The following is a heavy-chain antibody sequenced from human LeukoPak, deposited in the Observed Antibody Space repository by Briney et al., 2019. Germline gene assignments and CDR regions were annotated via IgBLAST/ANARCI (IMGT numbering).Heavy chain of an antibody. Sequence: SETLSLTCTVSGGSISSGGYYWSWIRQPPGKGLEWIGEIYHSGSTNYNPSLKSRVTISVDKSKNQFSLKLSSVTAADTAVYYCARKLVSDEHYNWFDPWGQGTLVTVSS. D-gene: IGHD1/OR15-1a*01. V-gene: IGHV4-39*07. CDR3: ARKLVSDEHYNWFDP. J-gene: IGHJ5*02. CDR1: GGSISSGGYY. CDR2: IYHSGST.